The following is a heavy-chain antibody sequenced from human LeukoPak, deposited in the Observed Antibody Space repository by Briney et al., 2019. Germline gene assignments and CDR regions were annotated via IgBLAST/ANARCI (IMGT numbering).Heavy chain of an antibody. CDR3: ARDRGGTGDFDY. J-gene: IGHJ4*02. D-gene: IGHD1-1*01. V-gene: IGHV1-3*01. CDR1: GYTFTKYV. Sequence: GASVKVSCKGSGYTFTKYVLHWVRGAPGPRPEWMGWINVGNGYTKYSQKFQGRVTIASDKTASTVHMERSSLESEDTAVYYCARDRGGTGDFDYWGQGTQVTVSS. CDR2: INVGNGYT.